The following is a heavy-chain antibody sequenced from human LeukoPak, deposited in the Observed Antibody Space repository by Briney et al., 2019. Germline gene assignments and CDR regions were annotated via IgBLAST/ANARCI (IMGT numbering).Heavy chain of an antibody. D-gene: IGHD3-10*01. J-gene: IGHJ4*02. Sequence: LLRLLCTASGLRFSDLWRHWARQAQGKGLVWVSRIRGDWHDTTYADSVKGRFTISRDNAQNTLYLQMNSLRVEDTAVYYCASDRVLGSGSLDNWGQGTLVTVSS. CDR1: GLRFSDLW. CDR3: ASDRVLGSGSLDN. CDR2: IRGDWHDT. V-gene: IGHV3-74*01.